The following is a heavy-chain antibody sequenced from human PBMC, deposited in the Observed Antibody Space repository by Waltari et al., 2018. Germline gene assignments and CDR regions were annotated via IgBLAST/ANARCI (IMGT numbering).Heavy chain of an antibody. CDR1: GFAFANYG. J-gene: IGHJ4*02. D-gene: IGHD1-26*01. CDR3: AKSSGSYYEVFDY. V-gene: IGHV3-23*04. Sequence: EVRLVESGGGLVQPGGSLRLSCEASGFAFANYGMSWVRQAPGKGLECVSSISGSGGTTYYADSVKGRFTMSKDNSKNTLFLQMNSLRVDDTADYYCAKSSGSYYEVFDYWGRGTLVTVSS. CDR2: ISGSGGTT.